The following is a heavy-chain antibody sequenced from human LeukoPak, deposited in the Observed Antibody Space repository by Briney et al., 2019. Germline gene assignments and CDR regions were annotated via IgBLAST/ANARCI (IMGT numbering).Heavy chain of an antibody. J-gene: IGHJ5*02. CDR3: AREGYSSSRNWFDP. CDR2: INHSGST. CDR1: GGSISSGSYY. V-gene: IGHV4-39*07. Sequence: PSETLSLTCTVSGGSISSGSYYWSWIRQPPGKGLEWIGEINHSGSTNYNPSLKSRVTISVDTSKNQFSLKLSSVTAADTAVYYCAREGYSSSRNWFDPWGQGTLVTVSS. D-gene: IGHD6-13*01.